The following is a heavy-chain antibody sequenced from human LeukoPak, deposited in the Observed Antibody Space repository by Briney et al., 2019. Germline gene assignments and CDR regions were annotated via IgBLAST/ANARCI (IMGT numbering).Heavy chain of an antibody. D-gene: IGHD5-24*01. Sequence: GGSLRLSCAASGFTFSSYGMHWVRQAPGKGLEWVAVISYDGSNKYYADSVKGRFTISRDDSKNTLYLQMNSLRAEDTAVYYCAKAGPGRDGYNYYFDYWGQGTLVTVSS. CDR2: ISYDGSNK. CDR3: AKAGPGRDGYNYYFDY. J-gene: IGHJ4*02. V-gene: IGHV3-30*18. CDR1: GFTFSSYG.